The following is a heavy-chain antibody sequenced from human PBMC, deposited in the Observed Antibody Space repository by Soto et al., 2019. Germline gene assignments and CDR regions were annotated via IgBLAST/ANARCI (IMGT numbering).Heavy chain of an antibody. Sequence: QVQLVESGGGVVQPGRSLRLSCAASGFTFSSYGMHWVRQAPGKGLEWVAVIWYDGSNKYYADSVKGRCTISRDNSKNTLCMQMNSMSAEGTAVYYGARNYFYGSGIEGMDVWGQGTAVNVSS. CDR1: GFTFSSYG. V-gene: IGHV3-33*01. CDR3: ARNYFYGSGIEGMDV. CDR2: IWYDGSNK. J-gene: IGHJ6*02. D-gene: IGHD3-10*01.